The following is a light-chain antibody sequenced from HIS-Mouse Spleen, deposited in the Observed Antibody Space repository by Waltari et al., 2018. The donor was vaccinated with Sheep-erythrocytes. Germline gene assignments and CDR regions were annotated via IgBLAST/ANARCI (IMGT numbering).Light chain of an antibody. Sequence: SYELTQPPSVSVSPGQTASITCSGDKLGDKYACWYQQKPGQSPVLVIYQDSKRPSGIPERFSGCNSGNTATLTISGTQAMDEADYYGQAWDSSTAVVFGGGTKLTVL. J-gene: IGLJ2*01. CDR1: KLGDKY. CDR3: QAWDSSTAVV. CDR2: QDS. V-gene: IGLV3-1*01.